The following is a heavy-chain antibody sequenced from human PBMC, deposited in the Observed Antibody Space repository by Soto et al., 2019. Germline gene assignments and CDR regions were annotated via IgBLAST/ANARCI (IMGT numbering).Heavy chain of an antibody. Sequence: QVQLVQSGGEVKKPGASAKVSCKASGYTFNNFGISWFRQAPGRGLEWMGWISAFNSNTSFAQTFQGRATMTTDTSTGTAYMELQHLRSDDTAVYYSACDRTLVTTARAADYWGQGTLVTVSS. CDR1: GYTFNNFG. CDR2: ISAFNSNT. D-gene: IGHD4-17*01. V-gene: IGHV1-18*01. J-gene: IGHJ4*02. CDR3: ACDRTLVTTARAADY.